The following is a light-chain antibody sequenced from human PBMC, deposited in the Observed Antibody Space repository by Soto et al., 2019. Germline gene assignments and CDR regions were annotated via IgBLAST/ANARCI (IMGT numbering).Light chain of an antibody. J-gene: IGKJ1*01. CDR2: WAS. Sequence: DIVMTQSPDSLAVSLGERATTNCKSSQSVLYSSNNKNYLAWYQQKPGQPPKLLIYWASTRESGVPDRFSGSGSGTDFTLTISSLQAEDVAGYYCQQYYSTPWTFGQGTKVDI. CDR1: QSVLYSSNNKNY. CDR3: QQYYSTPWT. V-gene: IGKV4-1*01.